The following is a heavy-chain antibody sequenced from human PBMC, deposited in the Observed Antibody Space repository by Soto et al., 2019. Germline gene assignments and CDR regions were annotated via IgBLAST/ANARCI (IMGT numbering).Heavy chain of an antibody. V-gene: IGHV3-23*01. Sequence: GGFLRLSCAASGFTFSSYAMSWVRQAPGKGLEWVSAISGSGGSTYYADSVKGRFTISRDNSKNTLYLQMNSLRAEDTAVYYCAKTGDSSGYYFGYWGQGTLVTVSS. CDR2: ISGSGGST. D-gene: IGHD3-22*01. CDR1: GFTFSSYA. J-gene: IGHJ4*02. CDR3: AKTGDSSGYYFGY.